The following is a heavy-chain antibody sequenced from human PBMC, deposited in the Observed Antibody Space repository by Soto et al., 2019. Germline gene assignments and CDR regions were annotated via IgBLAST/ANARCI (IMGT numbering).Heavy chain of an antibody. J-gene: IGHJ3*02. CDR1: GGSISSSSYY. CDR3: ARHALEDCGGDCYHDAFDI. CDR2: IYYSGST. D-gene: IGHD2-21*02. Sequence: SETLSLTCTVSGGSISSSSYYWGWIRQPPGKGLEWIGSIYYSGSTYYNPSLKSRVTISVDTSKNQFSLKLSSVTAADTAVYYCARHALEDCGGDCYHDAFDIWGQGTMVTV. V-gene: IGHV4-39*01.